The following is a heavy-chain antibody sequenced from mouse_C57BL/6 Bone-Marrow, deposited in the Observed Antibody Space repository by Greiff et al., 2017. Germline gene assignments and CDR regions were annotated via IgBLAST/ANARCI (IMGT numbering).Heavy chain of an antibody. CDR1: GYAFSSSW. Sequence: QVQLQQSGPELVKPGASVKISCKASGYAFSSSWMNWVKQRPGKGLEWIGRIYPGDGDTNYNGKLKGKATLTADKSSSTAYMQLSSLTSEDSAVYFCARSYHDVWGTGTTVTVSS. CDR2: IYPGDGDT. J-gene: IGHJ1*03. CDR3: ARSYHDV. V-gene: IGHV1-82*01. D-gene: IGHD2-10*01.